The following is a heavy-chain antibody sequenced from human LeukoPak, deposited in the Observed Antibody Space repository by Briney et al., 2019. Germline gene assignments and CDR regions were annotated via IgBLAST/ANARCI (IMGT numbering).Heavy chain of an antibody. CDR3: AFYCSSTSCYDADFDY. V-gene: IGHV1-18*04. J-gene: IGHJ4*02. Sequence: ASVKVSCTASGYTFTSYGISWVRQAPGQGLEWMGWISAYNGNTNYAQKLQGRVTMTTDTSTSTAYMELRSLRSDDTAVYYCAFYCSSTSCYDADFDYWGRGTLVTVSS. D-gene: IGHD2-2*01. CDR2: ISAYNGNT. CDR1: GYTFTSYG.